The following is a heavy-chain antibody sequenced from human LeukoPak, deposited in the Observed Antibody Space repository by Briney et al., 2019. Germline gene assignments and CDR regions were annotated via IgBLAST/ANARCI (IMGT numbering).Heavy chain of an antibody. CDR2: IHHSGSI. D-gene: IGHD3-10*01. CDR1: GVSISSNLW. Sequence: SETLSLTCAVSGVSISSNLWWTWVRQPPGKGLEWIAEIHHSGSINYNPSLKSRVTISVDKAKNQFSLNLNSVTAADTAVYYCARCGDRSFDYWGHWSLVTASS. CDR3: ARCGDRSFDY. V-gene: IGHV4-4*02. J-gene: IGHJ4*03.